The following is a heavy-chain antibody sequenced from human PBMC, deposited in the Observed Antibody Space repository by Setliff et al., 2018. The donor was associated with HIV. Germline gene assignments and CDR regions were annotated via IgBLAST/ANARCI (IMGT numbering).Heavy chain of an antibody. CDR2: IYTSGST. D-gene: IGHD3-22*01. CDR3: ARGVNSDDNTVVITSSFFDY. V-gene: IGHV4-4*07. J-gene: IGHJ4*02. Sequence: ETLSLTCTVSGGSISSYYWSWIRQPAGKGLEWIGRIYTSGSTNYNPSLKSRVTISVDTSKNQFSLKLSSVTAADTAVYYCARGVNSDDNTVVITSSFFDYWGQGTLVTVSS. CDR1: GGSISSYY.